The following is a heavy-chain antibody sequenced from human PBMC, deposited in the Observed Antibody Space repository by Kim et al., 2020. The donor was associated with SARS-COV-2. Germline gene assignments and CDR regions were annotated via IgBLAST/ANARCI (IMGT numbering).Heavy chain of an antibody. CDR2: ISGSGGST. D-gene: IGHD5-18*01. CDR1: GFTFSSHA. CDR3: AKDLAWMQLWLNFDS. J-gene: IGHJ4*02. V-gene: IGHV3-23*01. Sequence: GGSLRLSCTASGFTFSSHAMSWVRQAPGKGLEWVSVISGSGGSTYYADSVKGRFTISRDNSKNTLYLQMNSLRAEDTAVYYCAKDLAWMQLWLNFDSWGQGTLVTVSS.